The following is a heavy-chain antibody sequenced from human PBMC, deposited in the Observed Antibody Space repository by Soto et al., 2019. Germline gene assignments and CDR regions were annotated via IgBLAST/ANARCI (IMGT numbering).Heavy chain of an antibody. CDR1: GGSISSGGYS. D-gene: IGHD4-17*01. J-gene: IGHJ5*02. V-gene: IGHV4-30-2*01. Sequence: KPSETLSLTCAVSGGSISSGGYSWSWIRQPPGKGLEWIGYIYHSGSTYYNPSLKSRVTISVDRSKNQFSLKLSSVTAADTAVYYCARDRSGDYGGNQRANWFDPWGQGTLVTVSS. CDR3: ARDRSGDYGGNQRANWFDP. CDR2: IYHSGST.